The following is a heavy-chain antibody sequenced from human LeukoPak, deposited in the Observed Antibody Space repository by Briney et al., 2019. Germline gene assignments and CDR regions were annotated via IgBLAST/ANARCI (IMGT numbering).Heavy chain of an antibody. CDR1: GGSISSGGYY. Sequence: SETLSLTCTVSGGSISSGGYYWSWIRQHPGKGLEWIGYIYYSGSTYYNPSLKSRVTISVDTSKNQFSLKLSSVTAADTAVYYCARAPDPPYCGGDCYSLDYFDYWGQGTLVTVSS. CDR3: ARAPDPPYCGGDCYSLDYFDY. V-gene: IGHV4-31*03. J-gene: IGHJ4*02. D-gene: IGHD2-21*02. CDR2: IYYSGST.